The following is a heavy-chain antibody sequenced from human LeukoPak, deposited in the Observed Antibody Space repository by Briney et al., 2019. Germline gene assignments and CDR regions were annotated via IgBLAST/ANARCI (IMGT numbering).Heavy chain of an antibody. CDR3: AKDRVHYSGYDYFDP. Sequence: PGGSLRLSCAASGFTFSSYGMHWVRQAPGKGLEWVAFIRYDGSDKNYADSVKGRFTISRDNSKNTLYLQMNSLRAEDTAVYYCAKDRVHYSGYDYFDPWGQATLVTVSS. CDR1: GFTFSSYG. J-gene: IGHJ5*02. V-gene: IGHV3-30*02. D-gene: IGHD5-12*01. CDR2: IRYDGSDK.